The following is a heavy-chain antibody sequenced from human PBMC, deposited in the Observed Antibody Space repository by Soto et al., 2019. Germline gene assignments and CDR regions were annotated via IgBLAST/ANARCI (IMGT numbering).Heavy chain of an antibody. CDR1: GGSISSYY. J-gene: IGHJ4*02. Sequence: PSETLSLTCTVSGGSISSYYWSWIRQPPGKGLEWIGYIYFTGSTNYNPSLKSRVTISVDRSKNQFSLKLSSVTAADTAVYYCARHFSVDYFDYWGQGALVTVSS. CDR3: ARHFSVDYFDY. CDR2: IYFTGST. V-gene: IGHV4-59*08.